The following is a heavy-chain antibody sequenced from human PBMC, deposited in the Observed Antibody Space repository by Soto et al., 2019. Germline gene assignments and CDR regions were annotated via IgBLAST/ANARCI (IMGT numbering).Heavy chain of an antibody. V-gene: IGHV3-73*01. Sequence: PGGSLRLSCAASGFTFSGSAMHWVRQASGKGLEWVGRIRSKANSYATAYAASVKGRFTISRDDSKNTAYLQMNSLKTEDTAVYYCTSDTARVYYGMDVWGQGTTVXVSS. D-gene: IGHD5-18*01. CDR2: IRSKANSYAT. J-gene: IGHJ6*02. CDR1: GFTFSGSA. CDR3: TSDTARVYYGMDV.